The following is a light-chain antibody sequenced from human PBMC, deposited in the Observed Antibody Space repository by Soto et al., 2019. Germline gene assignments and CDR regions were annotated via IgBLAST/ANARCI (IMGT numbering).Light chain of an antibody. CDR3: SSYTSSSTRV. Sequence: QSALTQPASVSGSPGQSITISCTGTSSGVGGYNYLSWYQHHPGKAPKLMIYDVSDRPSGVSNRFSGSKSGITASLTISGLQTEDEADYYCSSYTSSSTRVFGTGPKLTVL. V-gene: IGLV2-14*03. CDR2: DVS. J-gene: IGLJ1*01. CDR1: SSGVGGYNY.